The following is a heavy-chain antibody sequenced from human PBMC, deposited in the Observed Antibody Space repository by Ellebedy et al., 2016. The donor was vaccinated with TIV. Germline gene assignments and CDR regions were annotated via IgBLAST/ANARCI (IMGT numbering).Heavy chain of an antibody. Sequence: MPSETLSLTCAVPGGSFTDYYWSWIRQPAGKGLEWIGRLYSTGTANSNPSLGRRVTVSLDTSHRQFSLKFTSVTAADSAVYYCARGVYEGYIHSWGQGTLVTVSS. J-gene: IGHJ4*02. V-gene: IGHV4-59*10. CDR1: GGSFTDYY. CDR3: ARGVYEGYIHS. D-gene: IGHD3-10*01. CDR2: LYSTGTA.